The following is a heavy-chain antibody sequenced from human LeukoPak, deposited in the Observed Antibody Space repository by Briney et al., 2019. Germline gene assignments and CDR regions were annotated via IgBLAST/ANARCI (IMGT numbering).Heavy chain of an antibody. D-gene: IGHD3-22*01. Sequence: GGSLRLSCAASGFTFSSFAMSWVRQAPGKGLEWVSAISGSGGDTYYADSVKGRFTISRDNAKSTLYLQVNSLRAEDTALYYCAKDTLLLLYWGQGTLVTVSS. V-gene: IGHV3-23*01. J-gene: IGHJ4*02. CDR1: GFTFSSFA. CDR3: AKDTLLLLY. CDR2: ISGSGGDT.